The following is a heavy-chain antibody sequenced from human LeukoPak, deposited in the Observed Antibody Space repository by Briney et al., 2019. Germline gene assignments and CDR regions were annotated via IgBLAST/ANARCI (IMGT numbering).Heavy chain of an antibody. CDR2: MNPNSGNT. V-gene: IGHV1-8*03. CDR3: ARGRYYDFWSGYILFDY. CDR1: GYTFTSYG. D-gene: IGHD3-3*01. J-gene: IGHJ4*02. Sequence: GASVKVSCKASGYTFTSYGISWVRQAPGQGLEWMGWMNPNSGNTGYAQKFQGRVTITRNTSISTAYMELSSLRSEDTAVYYCARGRYYDFWSGYILFDYWGQGTLVTVSS.